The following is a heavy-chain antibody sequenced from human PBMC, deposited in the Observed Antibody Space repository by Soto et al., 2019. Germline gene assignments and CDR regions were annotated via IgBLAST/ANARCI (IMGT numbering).Heavy chain of an antibody. CDR3: ARQNLCPDYSRLAMDV. CDR2: IYYSGNT. V-gene: IGHV4-39*01. J-gene: IGHJ6*02. CDR1: NGSISSSSYY. D-gene: IGHD5-12*01. Sequence: SETLSLTCTVSNGSISSSSYYWGWIRQPPGRGLEWLGSIYYSGNTYYNSSLKSRVTMSVDTSKNKFSLKLTSVTAADTAVYFCARQNLCPDYSRLAMDVWGQWSRVTVS.